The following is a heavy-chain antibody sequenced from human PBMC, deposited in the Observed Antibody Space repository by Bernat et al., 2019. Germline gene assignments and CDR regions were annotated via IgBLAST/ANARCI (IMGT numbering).Heavy chain of an antibody. CDR2: IYNDDNT. J-gene: IGHJ6*04. CDR1: GFIVSANA. Sequence: EVQLVESGGGLVQPGGSLRLSCAASGFIVSANAMYWVRQAPGKGLDWVSLIYNDDNTCYADSVRGRFTISRDNSKNALYLQMNSLRAEDTAVYYCGRDRSGYSVGVWGKGTAVTVSS. D-gene: IGHD6-13*01. CDR3: GRDRSGYSVGV. V-gene: IGHV3-66*01.